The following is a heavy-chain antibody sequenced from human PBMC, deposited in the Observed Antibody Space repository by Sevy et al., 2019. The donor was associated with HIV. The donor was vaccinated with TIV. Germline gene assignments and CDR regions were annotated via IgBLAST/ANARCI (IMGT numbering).Heavy chain of an antibody. CDR1: GYSISSGYY. J-gene: IGHJ4*02. CDR2: IYHSGST. D-gene: IGHD3-22*01. CDR3: ARDRTYYYDSSRSDY. V-gene: IGHV4-38-2*02. Sequence: SETLSLTCTVSGYSISSGYYWGWIRQPPGKGLEWIGSIYHSGSTYYNPSLKSRVTISVDTSKNQFSLKLSSVTAADTAVYYCARDRTYYYDSSRSDYWGQGTLVTVSS.